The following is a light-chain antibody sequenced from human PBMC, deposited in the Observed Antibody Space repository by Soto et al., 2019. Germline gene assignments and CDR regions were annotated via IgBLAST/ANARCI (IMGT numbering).Light chain of an antibody. Sequence: QSVLTQPPSVSGAPGQRVTISCTGSNSNIGAGYDVHWYQQLPGTAPKLLIYGNTNRPSGVPDRFSGSKSDTSVSLAITGLQAEDEADYYCQAYDTSLSGRVFGGGTKLTVL. V-gene: IGLV1-40*01. CDR2: GNT. CDR1: NSNIGAGYD. CDR3: QAYDTSLSGRV. J-gene: IGLJ2*01.